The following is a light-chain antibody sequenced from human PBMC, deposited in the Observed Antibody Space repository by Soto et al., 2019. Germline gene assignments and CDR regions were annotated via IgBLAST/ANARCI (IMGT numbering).Light chain of an antibody. J-gene: IGKJ1*01. CDR2: GAS. CDR1: QSVSSSY. Sequence: EIVLTQSPGTLSLSPGERATLSCRASQSVSSSYLAWYQQKPGQTPRLLIYGASRMATGITNRFSGSGSGKDLNITISILEPEDFAVHYCQQYGSSIGTFGQGTKMES. CDR3: QQYGSSIGT. V-gene: IGKV3-20*01.